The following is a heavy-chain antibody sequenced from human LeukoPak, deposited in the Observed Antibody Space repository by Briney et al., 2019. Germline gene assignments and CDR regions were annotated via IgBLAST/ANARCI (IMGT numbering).Heavy chain of an antibody. CDR3: ARDQDGYCSGGSCLGSDY. V-gene: IGHV3-21*01. D-gene: IGHD2-15*01. J-gene: IGHJ4*02. CDR1: GFTFSSYS. Sequence: GSLRLSCAASGFTFSSYSMNWVRQAPGKGLEWVSSISSSSSYIYYADSVKGRFTISRDNAKNSLYLQMNSLRAEDTAVYYCARDQDGYCSGGSCLGSDYWGQGTLVTVSS. CDR2: ISSSSSYI.